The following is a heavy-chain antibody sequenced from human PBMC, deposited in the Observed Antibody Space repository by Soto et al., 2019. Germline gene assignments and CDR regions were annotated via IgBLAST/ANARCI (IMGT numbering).Heavy chain of an antibody. CDR3: VWWQAGAAEY. J-gene: IGHJ4*02. CDR2: TRNRAQRYIT. Sequence: EVQLVESGGGLVQPGGSLRLSCAASGFVFSDHYMDWVRQAPGKGLEWVGRTRNRAQRYITEYAELVKVTITSSRNNSKNIPYLQMSSQKTEDTAMYSSVWWQAGAAEYWGQGTVVTVSS. V-gene: IGHV3-72*01. CDR1: GFVFSDHY. D-gene: IGHD2-21*01.